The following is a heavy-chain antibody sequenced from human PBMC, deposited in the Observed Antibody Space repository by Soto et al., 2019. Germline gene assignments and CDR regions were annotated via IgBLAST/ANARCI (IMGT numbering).Heavy chain of an antibody. CDR3: GSSASPDAY. V-gene: IGHV3-48*01. CDR2: INSGSTSV. Sequence: PGGSLGLSCVASGVIFNSYSMNWVRQAPGKGLEWISYINSGSTSVFYADSVKGRLTISRDNAKNSLYLQMNSLRAEDTAVYYCGSSASPDAYWGQGTLVTVSS. J-gene: IGHJ4*02. D-gene: IGHD3-22*01. CDR1: GVIFNSYS.